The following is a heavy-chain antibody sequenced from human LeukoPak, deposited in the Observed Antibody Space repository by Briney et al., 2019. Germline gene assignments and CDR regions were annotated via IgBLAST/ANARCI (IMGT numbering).Heavy chain of an antibody. CDR2: ISSSSSTI. V-gene: IGHV3-48*02. Sequence: GGSLRLSCAASGFTFSSYWMSWVRQAPGKGLEWVSYISSSSSTIYYADSVKGRFTISRDNAKNSLYLQMNSLRDEDTAVYYCAGDDQWLVRTYYDYWGQGTLVTVSS. CDR1: GFTFSSYW. J-gene: IGHJ4*02. CDR3: AGDDQWLVRTYYDY. D-gene: IGHD6-19*01.